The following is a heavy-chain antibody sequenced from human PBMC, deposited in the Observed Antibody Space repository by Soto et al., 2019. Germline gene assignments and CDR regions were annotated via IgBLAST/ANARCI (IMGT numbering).Heavy chain of an antibody. V-gene: IGHV4-4*07. Sequence: SETLSLTCSVSGGSMSGYYWNWIRQPAGRGLEWIGRIYSRGSTMYNPSLKSRVTMLIDTSSNQFSLSLNSVTAADTAVYYCAGISEDIYYGMDVWGQGTTVTVSS. J-gene: IGHJ6*02. D-gene: IGHD2-15*01. CDR2: IYSRGST. CDR1: GGSMSGYY. CDR3: AGISEDIYYGMDV.